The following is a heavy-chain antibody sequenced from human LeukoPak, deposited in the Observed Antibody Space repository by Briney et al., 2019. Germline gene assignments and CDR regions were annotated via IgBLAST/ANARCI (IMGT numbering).Heavy chain of an antibody. CDR1: GGSISSSSYY. CDR3: ARGVSTVTTDSGYYMDV. CDR2: IYYSGST. D-gene: IGHD4-17*01. Sequence: PSETLSLTCTVSGGSISSSSYYWGWIRQPPGKGLEWIGSIYYSGSTYYNPSLKGRVTISVDTSKNQFSLKLSSVTAADTAVYYCARGVSTVTTDSGYYMDVWGKGTTVTVSS. J-gene: IGHJ6*03. V-gene: IGHV4-39*07.